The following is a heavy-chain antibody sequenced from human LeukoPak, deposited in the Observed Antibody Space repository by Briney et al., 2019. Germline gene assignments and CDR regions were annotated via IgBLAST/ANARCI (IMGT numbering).Heavy chain of an antibody. J-gene: IGHJ4*02. D-gene: IGHD4-17*01. CDR1: GYTFTNYG. CDR2: IHTYNGHT. V-gene: IGHV1-18*01. Sequence: ASVKVSCKASGYTFTNYGVSWVRQAPGQGLEWMGWIHTYNGHTNYAQKLQGRVTMTTDTSTSTAYMELSSLRSDDTAVYYCARGDDYGDYWGLYWGQGTLVTVSS. CDR3: ARGDDYGDYWGLY.